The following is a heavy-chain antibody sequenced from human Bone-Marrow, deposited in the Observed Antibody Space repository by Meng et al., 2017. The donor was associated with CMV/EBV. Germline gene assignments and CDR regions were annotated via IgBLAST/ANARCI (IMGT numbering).Heavy chain of an antibody. J-gene: IGHJ4*02. CDR3: AKVSRYCSSTSCSWYFDY. D-gene: IGHD2-2*01. CDR1: GFTFDDYA. Sequence: GGSLRLSCAASGFTFDDYAMHWVRQAPGKGLEWVSGISWNSGSIGYSDSVKGRFTISRDNAKNSLYLQMNSLRAEDTALYYCAKVSRYCSSTSCSWYFDYWGQGPLVTVSS. V-gene: IGHV3-9*01. CDR2: ISWNSGSI.